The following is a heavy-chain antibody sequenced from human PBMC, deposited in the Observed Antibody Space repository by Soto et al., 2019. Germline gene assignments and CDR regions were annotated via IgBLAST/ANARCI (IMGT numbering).Heavy chain of an antibody. J-gene: IGHJ6*02. Sequence: QVQLQESGPGLVKPSQTLSLICTVSGGSISSGDYYWTWIRQPPGKGLEWIGYVYYSGSTYYNPSLKSRVSIAVDTSKSQFSLKLTSVTAADTAVYYCAREGTLVRGVIIEGGMDVWGQGTTVTVSS. CDR2: VYYSGST. CDR3: AREGTLVRGVIIEGGMDV. V-gene: IGHV4-30-4*01. CDR1: GGSISSGDYY. D-gene: IGHD3-10*01.